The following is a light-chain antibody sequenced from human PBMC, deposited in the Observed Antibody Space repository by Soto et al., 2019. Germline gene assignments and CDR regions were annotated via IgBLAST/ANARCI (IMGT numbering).Light chain of an antibody. J-gene: IGKJ4*01. CDR1: QSVSRH. CDR2: DAS. CDR3: QHYNDWRSLT. V-gene: IGKV3-15*01. Sequence: EIVMTQSPATLSVSPGERATLSCRASQSVSRHLAWYQQRPGQAPRLLIYDASTRATGIPARFSGSGSGTEFTLTIRSLQSEDFAVYYCQHYNDWRSLTFGGGTKVEI.